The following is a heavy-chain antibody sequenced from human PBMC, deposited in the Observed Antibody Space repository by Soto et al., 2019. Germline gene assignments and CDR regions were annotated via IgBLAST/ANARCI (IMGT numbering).Heavy chain of an antibody. J-gene: IGHJ6*02. CDR2: INPNSGGT. V-gene: IGHV1-2*02. CDR1: GYTFTGYY. Sequence: XSVKVSCKASGYTFTGYYMHWVRQSPGQGLEWMGWINPNSGGTNYAQKFQGRVTMTRDTSISTAYMELSRLRSDDTAVYYCERGLPAPLYGMDVWGQGTTVTVSS. CDR3: ERGLPAPLYGMDV. D-gene: IGHD2-2*01.